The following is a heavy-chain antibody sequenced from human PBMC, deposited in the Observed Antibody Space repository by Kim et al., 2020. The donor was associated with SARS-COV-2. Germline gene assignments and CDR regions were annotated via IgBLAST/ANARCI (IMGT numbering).Heavy chain of an antibody. J-gene: IGHJ6*02. D-gene: IGHD3-3*01. CDR2: INTNTGNP. Sequence: ASVKVSCKASGYTFTSYAMNWVRQAPGQGLDWMGWINTNTGNPTYAQGFTGRFVFSLDTSVSTAYLQVSSLNAEDTAVYYCARDPADYYDFWSGYLGYYGMDVWGQGPTVTVSS. CDR1: GYTFTSYA. V-gene: IGHV7-4-1*02. CDR3: ARDPADYYDFWSGYLGYYGMDV.